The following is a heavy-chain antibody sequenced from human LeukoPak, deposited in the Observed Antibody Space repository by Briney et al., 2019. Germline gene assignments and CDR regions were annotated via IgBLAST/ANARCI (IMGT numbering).Heavy chain of an antibody. Sequence: SETLSLTCAVYGGSFSGYYWSWIRQPPGKGLEWIGEINHSGSTNYNPSLKSRVTISVDTSKNQFSLRLSSVTAADTAVYYCARGRKHIVVVTAILQQYYFDYWGQGTLVTVSS. V-gene: IGHV4-34*01. D-gene: IGHD2-21*02. CDR3: ARGRKHIVVVTAILQQYYFDY. J-gene: IGHJ4*02. CDR1: GGSFSGYY. CDR2: INHSGST.